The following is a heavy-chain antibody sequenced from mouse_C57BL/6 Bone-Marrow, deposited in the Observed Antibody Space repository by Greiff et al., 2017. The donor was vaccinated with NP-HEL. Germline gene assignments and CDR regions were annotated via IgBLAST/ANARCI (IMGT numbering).Heavy chain of an antibody. D-gene: IGHD4-1*01. J-gene: IGHJ2*01. CDR1: GYAFTNYL. V-gene: IGHV1-54*01. CDR3: ARVGRYYFDY. Sequence: VQLQQSGAELVRPGTSVKVSCKASGYAFTNYLIEWVKQRPGQGLEWIGVINPGSGGTNYNEKFKGKATLTADKSSSTAYMQLSSLTSEDSAVYFCARVGRYYFDYWGQGTTLTVSS. CDR2: INPGSGGT.